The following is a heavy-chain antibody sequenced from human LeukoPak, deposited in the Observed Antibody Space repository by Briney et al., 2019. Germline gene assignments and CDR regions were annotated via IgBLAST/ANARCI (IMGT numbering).Heavy chain of an antibody. CDR1: AYSISSGYY. CDR3: ARELRYDNSDSGAF. Sequence: PSETLSLTCTVSAYSISSGYYWGWIRQPPGKGLEWIGNIYHSGSTYYNPSLKSRVTISVDTSKNQFSLKLSSVTAADTAVYYCARELRYDNSDSGAFWGQGTVVTVSS. J-gene: IGHJ3*01. D-gene: IGHD3-22*01. V-gene: IGHV4-38-2*02. CDR2: IYHSGST.